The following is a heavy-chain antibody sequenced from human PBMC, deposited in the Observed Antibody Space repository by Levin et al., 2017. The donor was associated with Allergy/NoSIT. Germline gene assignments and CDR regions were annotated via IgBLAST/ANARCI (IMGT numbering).Heavy chain of an antibody. V-gene: IGHV1-18*04. CDR1: GYSFRSYG. CDR3: AREISMVRGRGRQNWLDP. J-gene: IGHJ5*02. CDR2: ISTYNGNT. D-gene: IGHD3-10*01. Sequence: AASVKVSCEASGYSFRSYGINWVRQAPGQGLEWMGWISTYNGNTIYALRFQGRVTMTTDTSTNTVYMELRSLRSDDTGVYYCAREISMVRGRGRQNWLDPWGQGTLVTVSS.